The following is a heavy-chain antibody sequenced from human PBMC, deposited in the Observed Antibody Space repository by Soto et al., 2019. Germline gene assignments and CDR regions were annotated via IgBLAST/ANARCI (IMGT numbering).Heavy chain of an antibody. Sequence: QVQLVQSGAEEKKPGASVKVSCKASGYTFTGYAMHWVRQAPGQRLEGMGWINAGNGNTKYSQKFQGRVTITRATSASTAYMELSSLRSEDTAVYYCARAVAVAADFDYWGQGTLVTVSS. CDR1: GYTFTGYA. CDR3: ARAVAVAADFDY. V-gene: IGHV1-3*05. J-gene: IGHJ4*02. D-gene: IGHD6-19*01. CDR2: INAGNGNT.